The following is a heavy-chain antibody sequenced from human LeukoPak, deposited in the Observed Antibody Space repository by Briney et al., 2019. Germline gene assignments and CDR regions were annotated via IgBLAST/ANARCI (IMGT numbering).Heavy chain of an antibody. D-gene: IGHD6-13*01. J-gene: IGHJ4*02. V-gene: IGHV4-59*01. Sequence: SETLSLTCTVSGGSLSSYYWSWIRQPPGKGLEWIGYIYYSGSTNYNPSLKSRVTISVDTSKNQFSLKLSSVTAADTAVYYCARGSTGIAAAIDYWGQGTLVTVSS. CDR1: GGSLSSYY. CDR3: ARGSTGIAAAIDY. CDR2: IYYSGST.